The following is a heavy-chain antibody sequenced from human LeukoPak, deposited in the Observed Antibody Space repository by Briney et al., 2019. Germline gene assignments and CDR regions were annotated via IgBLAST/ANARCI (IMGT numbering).Heavy chain of an antibody. CDR2: ICHSGST. V-gene: IGHV4-59*08. J-gene: IGHJ6*02. CDR1: VVSMSDYY. Sequence: SETLSLSCTVSVVSMSDYYCSWIRQPPGKRLEWIGYICHSGSTNYNPSLNSRVPISIDTSKNQFSLNLSSVTAADTAVYYCARHPTGSGRTNGVDVWGQGTTVTVSS. D-gene: IGHD3-10*01. CDR3: ARHPTGSGRTNGVDV.